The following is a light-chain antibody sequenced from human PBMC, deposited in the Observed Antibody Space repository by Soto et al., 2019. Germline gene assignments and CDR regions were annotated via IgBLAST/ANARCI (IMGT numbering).Light chain of an antibody. J-gene: IGLJ1*01. V-gene: IGLV2-14*01. CDR1: SSDVGGYNY. Sequence: QSALTQPASVSGSPGQSITISCTGTSSDVGGYNYVSWHQQHPGKVPKLMIYDVSYRPSGVSNRFSGSKSGNTASLAISGLPAEDEDDYYCSSYTTSSTYVFGTGTKLTVL. CDR2: DVS. CDR3: SSYTTSSTYV.